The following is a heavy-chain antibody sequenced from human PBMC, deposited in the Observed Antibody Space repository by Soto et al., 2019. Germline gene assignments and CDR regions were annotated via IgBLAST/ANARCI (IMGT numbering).Heavy chain of an antibody. J-gene: IGHJ6*02. CDR3: ARHPKYYYYGMDV. Sequence: PSETLSLTCTVSGGSISSGSYYWSWSRQRPGQGLEWIGSIYHSGTTNYSPSLKSRVTISIDTSKNQFSLTLRSVTAADTAVYYCARHPKYYYYGMDVWGQGTTVTVSS. V-gene: IGHV4-39*01. CDR1: GGSISSGSYY. CDR2: IYHSGTT.